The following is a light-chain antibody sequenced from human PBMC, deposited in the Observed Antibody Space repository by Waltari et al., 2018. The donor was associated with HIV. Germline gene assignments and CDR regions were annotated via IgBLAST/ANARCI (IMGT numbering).Light chain of an antibody. J-gene: IGLJ2*01. CDR2: ENF. CDR3: GAWDDSLRAGI. CDR1: SPNVGKRP. V-gene: IGLV1-51*02. Sequence: QSLLTQPPSVSAAPGQRVTISCSGSSPNVGKRPVSWYQQFPGAAPNLLLQENFPRPSDMPDRFAGSKSGSSATLDITGLQAEDEADYYGGAWDDSLRAGIFGGGTKLSVL.